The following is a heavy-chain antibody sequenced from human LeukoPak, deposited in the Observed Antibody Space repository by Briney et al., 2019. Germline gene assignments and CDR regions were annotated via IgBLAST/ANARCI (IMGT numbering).Heavy chain of an antibody. CDR3: AKTMVEAVNYSFDY. Sequence: PGGSLRLSCAASGLTFKNYWMTWVRQAPGKGLEWVAFIRYDGTTEYYADSVKGRFTVSRDNSNNTLCLQMNNLRTEDTAMYYCAKTMVEAVNYSFDYWGRGALVSVSS. CDR2: IRYDGTTE. J-gene: IGHJ4*02. V-gene: IGHV3-30*02. D-gene: IGHD2-15*01. CDR1: GLTFKNYW.